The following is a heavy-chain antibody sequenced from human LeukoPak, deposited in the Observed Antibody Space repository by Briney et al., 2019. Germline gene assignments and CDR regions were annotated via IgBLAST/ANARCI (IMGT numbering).Heavy chain of an antibody. CDR2: ISYDGSNK. Sequence: PGGSLRLSCAASGFTFSSYGMHWVRQAPGKGLEWVAVISYDGSNKYYADSVKGRFTISRDNSKNTLYLQMNSLRAEDTAVYYCAKPRSPFHNTTTALEYWGQGTLVTVSS. CDR3: AKPRSPFHNTTTALEY. J-gene: IGHJ4*02. D-gene: IGHD1-1*01. CDR1: GFTFSSYG. V-gene: IGHV3-30*18.